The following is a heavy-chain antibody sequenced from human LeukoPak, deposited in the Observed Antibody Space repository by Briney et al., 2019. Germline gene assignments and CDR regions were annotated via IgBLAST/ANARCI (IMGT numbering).Heavy chain of an antibody. V-gene: IGHV4-59*01. J-gene: IGHJ2*01. CDR1: GGYISTYY. CDR3: ARDRENHNLGVWYFDL. CDR2: IYYTGIT. D-gene: IGHD3-16*01. Sequence: SETLSLTCTVSGGYISTYYWSWIRQPPGKGLEWIGYIYYTGITNYNPSLKSRVTMSVDTTKNQFSLNLTSVTAADTAVYYCARDRENHNLGVWYFDLWGRGTLVTVSS.